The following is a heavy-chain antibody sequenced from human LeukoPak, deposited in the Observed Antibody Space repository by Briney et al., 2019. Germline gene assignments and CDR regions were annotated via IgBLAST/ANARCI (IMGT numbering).Heavy chain of an antibody. CDR3: AKDSSSGYLDY. D-gene: IGHD3-22*01. CDR1: GFTFSSYG. Sequence: GGSLRLSCAASGFTFSSYGMHWVRQAPGKGLEWVAVISYDGSNKYYADSVKGRFTISRDNSKNTLYLQMNSLRAEDTAVYYCAKDSSSGYLDYWGQGTLVTVSS. V-gene: IGHV3-30*18. CDR2: ISYDGSNK. J-gene: IGHJ4*02.